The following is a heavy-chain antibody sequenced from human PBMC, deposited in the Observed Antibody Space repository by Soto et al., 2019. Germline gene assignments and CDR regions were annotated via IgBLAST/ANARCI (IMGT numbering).Heavy chain of an antibody. CDR2: IRSSDNTR. J-gene: IGHJ4*02. Sequence: GGSLRLSCAASGFRFSDYYLSCIRQAPGKGLEWFSYIRSSDNTRYYADSVKGRFTISRDNAKNSLYLQMNSLRAEDTAVYYCARGNALYDYWGQGILVTVSS. D-gene: IGHD2-2*01. CDR1: GFRFSDYY. V-gene: IGHV3-11*01. CDR3: ARGNALYDY.